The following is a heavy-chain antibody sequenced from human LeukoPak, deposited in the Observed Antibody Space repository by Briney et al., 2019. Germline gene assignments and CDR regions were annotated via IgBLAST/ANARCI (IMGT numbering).Heavy chain of an antibody. Sequence: SQTLSLTCAISGDTVSRDNAAWNWIRQSPSRGLEWLGRTYYRSKWYYDYGASVRGRITINPDTSKNQFSLHLNSVTPEGTAIYYCARAHWPPIVYVLDNWGQGTLVTVSS. D-gene: IGHD3-16*01. CDR3: ARAHWPPIVYVLDN. V-gene: IGHV6-1*01. CDR2: TYYRSKWYY. CDR1: GDTVSRDNAA. J-gene: IGHJ4*02.